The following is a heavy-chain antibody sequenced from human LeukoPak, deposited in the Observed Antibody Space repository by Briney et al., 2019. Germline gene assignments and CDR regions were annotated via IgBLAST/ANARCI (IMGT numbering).Heavy chain of an antibody. CDR2: IYYSGST. CDR3: ARDYGFWSGYGMQRFDP. Sequence: PSETLSLTCTVSGGSISSYYWGWIRPPPGKGLEWIGSIYYSGSTYYNPSLKSRVTISVDTSKNQFSLKLSSVTAADTAVYYCARDYGFWSGYGMQRFDPWGQGTLVTVSS. V-gene: IGHV4-39*07. CDR1: GGSISSYY. J-gene: IGHJ5*02. D-gene: IGHD3-3*01.